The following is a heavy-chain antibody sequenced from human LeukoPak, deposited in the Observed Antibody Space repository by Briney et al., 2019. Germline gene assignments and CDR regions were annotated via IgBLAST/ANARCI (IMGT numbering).Heavy chain of an antibody. V-gene: IGHV3-23*01. CDR2: ISGSGGST. CDR1: GFTFSSYA. J-gene: IGHJ3*02. CDR3: AKEKAGIMGALGAFDI. D-gene: IGHD1-26*01. Sequence: PGGSLRLSCAASGFTFSSYAMSWVRQAPGKGLEWVSAISGSGGSTYYADSVKGRFTISRDNSKNTLYLQMNSLRAEDTAVYYCAKEKAGIMGALGAFDIWGQGTMVTVSS.